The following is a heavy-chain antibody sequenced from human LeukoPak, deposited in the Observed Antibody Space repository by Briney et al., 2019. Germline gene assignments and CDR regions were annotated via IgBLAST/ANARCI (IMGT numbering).Heavy chain of an antibody. Sequence: SETLSLTCTVSGGSISSSSYYWGWIRQPPGKGLEWIRSIYYSGSTYYNPSLKSRVTISVDTSKNQFSLKLSSVTAADTAVYYCARLPYYDFWSGSLNWFDPWGQGTLVTVSS. V-gene: IGHV4-39*01. CDR1: GGSISSSSYY. CDR3: ARLPYYDFWSGSLNWFDP. J-gene: IGHJ5*02. D-gene: IGHD3-3*01. CDR2: IYYSGST.